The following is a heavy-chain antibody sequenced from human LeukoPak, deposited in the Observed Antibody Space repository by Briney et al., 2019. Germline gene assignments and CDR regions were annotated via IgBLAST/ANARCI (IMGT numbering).Heavy chain of an antibody. V-gene: IGHV3-23*01. CDR1: GFTFNSLA. Sequence: GGSLRLSCAVSGFTFNSLAMCWVRQAPGKGLEWVSSIDISGGSTYYADSVKGRFTISRDNSKNTLYLQMNSLRGEDTALYFCANEVRPNDYWGQGTLVTVSS. CDR3: ANEVRPNDY. D-gene: IGHD4/OR15-4a*01. J-gene: IGHJ4*02. CDR2: IDISGGST.